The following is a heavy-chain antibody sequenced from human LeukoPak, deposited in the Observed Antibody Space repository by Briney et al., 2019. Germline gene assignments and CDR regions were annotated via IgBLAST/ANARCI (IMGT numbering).Heavy chain of an antibody. CDR2: MNPNSGNT. CDR3: ARVGSSWYYYFDY. Sequence: ASVKVSFKASGYTFTSYDINWVRQVTGQGLEWMGWMNPNSGNTGYAQKLQGRVTITRNTSISTAYMELSSLRSEDTAVYYCARVGSSWYYYFDYWGQGTLVTDSS. J-gene: IGHJ4*02. CDR1: GYTFTSYD. V-gene: IGHV1-8*03. D-gene: IGHD6-13*01.